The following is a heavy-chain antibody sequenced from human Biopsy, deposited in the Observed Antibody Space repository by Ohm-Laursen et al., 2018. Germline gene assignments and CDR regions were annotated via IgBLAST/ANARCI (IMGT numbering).Heavy chain of an antibody. CDR1: GGSIISYY. CDR2: INHRGSA. CDR3: ARALDYYDPYYYYAMDV. D-gene: IGHD3-16*01. J-gene: IGHJ6*02. Sequence: ETLSLTCSVSGGSIISYYWTWIRQPPGKGLEWIGEINHRGSASYNPSLKSRITVLVDTSKNQFSLKLRSVSAADTAVYFCARALDYYDPYYYYAMDVWGQGTSVTVSS. V-gene: IGHV4-34*01.